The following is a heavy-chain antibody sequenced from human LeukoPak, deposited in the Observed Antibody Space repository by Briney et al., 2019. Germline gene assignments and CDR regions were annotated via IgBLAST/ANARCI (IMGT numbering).Heavy chain of an antibody. CDR2: ISGSGGST. V-gene: IGHV3-23*01. Sequence: GGSLRLSCAASGFTFSSYAMSWVRQAPGKGLEWVSAISGSGGSTYYTDSVKGRFTISRDNSKNTLYLQMNSLRAEDTAVYYCAKTYYGSGSYAPNYFDYWGQGTLVTVSS. CDR3: AKTYYGSGSYAPNYFDY. D-gene: IGHD3-10*01. CDR1: GFTFSSYA. J-gene: IGHJ4*02.